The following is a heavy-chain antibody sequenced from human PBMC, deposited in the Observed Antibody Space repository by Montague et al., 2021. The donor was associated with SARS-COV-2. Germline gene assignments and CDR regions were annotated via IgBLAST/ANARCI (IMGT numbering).Heavy chain of an antibody. CDR3: ARDRDDYIWGSYENFDY. Sequence: SLRLSCAASGFTFSSYAMHWVRQAPGKGLEWVAVISYDGSNKYYADSVKGRFTISRDNSKNTLYLQMSSLRAEDTAVYYCARDRDDYIWGSYENFDYWGQGTLVTVSS. CDR2: ISYDGSNK. J-gene: IGHJ4*02. V-gene: IGHV3-30*04. CDR1: GFTFSSYA. D-gene: IGHD3-16*01.